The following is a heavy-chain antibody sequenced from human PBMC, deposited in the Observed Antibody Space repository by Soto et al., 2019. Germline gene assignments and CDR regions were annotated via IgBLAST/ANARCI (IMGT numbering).Heavy chain of an antibody. CDR3: ARGWLRYFASPTAQRMNWFDP. CDR1: GYTFTSYG. D-gene: IGHD3-9*01. Sequence: GASVKVSCKASGYTFTSYGISWVRQAPGQGLEWMGWISAYNGNTNYAQKLQGRVTMTTDTSTSTAYMELRSLRSDDTAVYYCARGWLRYFASPTAQRMNWFDPWGQGTLVTVSS. V-gene: IGHV1-18*01. J-gene: IGHJ5*02. CDR2: ISAYNGNT.